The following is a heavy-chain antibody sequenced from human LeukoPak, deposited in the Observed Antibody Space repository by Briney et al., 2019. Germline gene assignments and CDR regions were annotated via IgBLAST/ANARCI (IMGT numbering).Heavy chain of an antibody. D-gene: IGHD3-22*01. CDR3: ARGLGDSSGYYFDY. CDR1: GGSFSGYY. Sequence: PETLSLTCAVYGGSFSGYYWNWIRQPPGKGLEWIGEINHSGSTNYNPSLKSRVTISVDTSKNQFSLKLSSVTAADTAVYYCARGLGDSSGYYFDYWGQGTLVTVSS. J-gene: IGHJ4*02. CDR2: INHSGST. V-gene: IGHV4-34*01.